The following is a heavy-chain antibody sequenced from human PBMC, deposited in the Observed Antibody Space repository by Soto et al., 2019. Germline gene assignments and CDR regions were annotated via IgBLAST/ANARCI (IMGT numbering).Heavy chain of an antibody. D-gene: IGHD3-16*01. J-gene: IGHJ4*02. Sequence: QVQLVESGGGVVQPGRSLRLSCAASGFTFSSYGMHWVRQAPGKGLEWVAVISYDGSNKYYADSVKGRFTISRDNSKNTLYLQMNSLRAEDTAVYYCAKGFWGGTTWQFDYWGQGTLVTVSS. CDR3: AKGFWGGTTWQFDY. V-gene: IGHV3-30*18. CDR2: ISYDGSNK. CDR1: GFTFSSYG.